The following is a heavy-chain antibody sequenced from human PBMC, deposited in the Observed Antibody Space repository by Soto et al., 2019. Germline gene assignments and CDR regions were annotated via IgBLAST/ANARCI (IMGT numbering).Heavy chain of an antibody. J-gene: IGHJ6*02. D-gene: IGHD3-9*01. CDR2: ISGSGGST. V-gene: IGHV3-23*01. CDR3: AKGGTRQGYYDILTGYYYYYGMDV. CDR1: GFTFSSYA. Sequence: GGSLRLSCAASGFTFSSYAMSWVRQAPGKGLEWVSAISGSGGSTYYADSVKGRFTISRDNSKNTLYLQMNSLGAEDTAVYYCAKGGTRQGYYDILTGYYYYYGMDVWGQGTTVTVSS.